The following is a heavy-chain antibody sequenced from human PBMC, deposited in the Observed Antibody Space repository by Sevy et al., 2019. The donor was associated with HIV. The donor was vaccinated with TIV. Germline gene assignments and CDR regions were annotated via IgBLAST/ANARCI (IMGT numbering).Heavy chain of an antibody. J-gene: IGHJ3*02. CDR1: GFSFSSYW. Sequence: GGSLRLSCAASGFSFSSYWMRWVRQAPGKGLEWVSVISDGGGTTYYADSVKGRFTISRDDSKSTLYLQMNSLRVEDTAVYFCAKRVAGALAALDIWGQGTMVTVSS. CDR3: AKRVAGALAALDI. V-gene: IGHV3-23*01. CDR2: ISDGGGTT. D-gene: IGHD3-10*01.